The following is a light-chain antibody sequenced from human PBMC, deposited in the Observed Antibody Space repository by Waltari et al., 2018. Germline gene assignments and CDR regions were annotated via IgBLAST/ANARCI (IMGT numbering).Light chain of an antibody. CDR3: SSYAGSNNLV. Sequence: QSALTQPPSASGSPGQSVIISCTGTSSDVGDYVSWYQQHPGKAPKLMISEVTKRPPGVPDRFSGSKSGNTASLTVAGLQAEDEADYYCSSYAGSNNLVFGGGTKLTVL. V-gene: IGLV2-8*01. CDR1: SSDVGDY. CDR2: EVT. J-gene: IGLJ2*01.